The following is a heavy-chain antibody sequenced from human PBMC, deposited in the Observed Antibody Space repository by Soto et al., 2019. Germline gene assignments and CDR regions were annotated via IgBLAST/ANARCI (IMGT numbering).Heavy chain of an antibody. CDR2: ISAYNGNT. CDR3: ARVGDSPNYYYYGMDV. V-gene: IGHV1-18*01. Sequence: GASVKVSCKASGYTFTSYGISWVRQAPGQGLEWMGWISAYNGNTNYAQKLQGRVTMTTDTSTSTAYMELRSLRSDDTAVYYCARVGDSPNYYYYGMDVWGQGTTVTVSS. J-gene: IGHJ6*02. D-gene: IGHD2-21*02. CDR1: GYTFTSYG.